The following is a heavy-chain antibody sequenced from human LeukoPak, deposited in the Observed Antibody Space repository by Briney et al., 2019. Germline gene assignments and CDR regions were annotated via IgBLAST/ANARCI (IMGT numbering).Heavy chain of an antibody. J-gene: IGHJ4*02. CDR2: IKQDGSEK. D-gene: IGHD2-15*01. V-gene: IGHV3-7*01. CDR3: ARVSVVVVAASDYFDY. CDR1: GFTFSSYW. Sequence: HPGGSLRLSCAASGFTFSSYWMSWVRQAPGKGLEWVANIKQDGSEKYYVDSVKGRFTISRDNAKNSLYLQMNSLRAEDTAVYYCARVSVVVVAASDYFDYWGQGTLVTVSS.